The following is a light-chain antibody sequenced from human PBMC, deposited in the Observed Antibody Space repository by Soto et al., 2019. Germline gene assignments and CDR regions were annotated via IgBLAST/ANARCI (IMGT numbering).Light chain of an antibody. Sequence: DIQMTQSPSTLSASVGDRVTITCRASQSVNSWLAWYQQKPGEVPKLLIYKASNLESGVPSRFSGSGSGTEFTLTISSLQPDDFATYYCQQYSLTPLTFGGGTKVET. V-gene: IGKV1-5*03. J-gene: IGKJ4*01. CDR3: QQYSLTPLT. CDR2: KAS. CDR1: QSVNSW.